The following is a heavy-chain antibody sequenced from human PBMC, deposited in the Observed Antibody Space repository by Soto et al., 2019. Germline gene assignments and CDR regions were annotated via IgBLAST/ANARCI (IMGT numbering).Heavy chain of an antibody. V-gene: IGHV2-5*02. CDR2: IYGDDSK. Sequence: QITLKESGPTLVKPTQTLTLTCTFSGFSLSTHDVGVGCIRQPPGKALEWLAVIYGDDSKHYSLSLKTRATITKDTSKNPVVLTATNMDPVDTAPYYCAQKRPHYFDYWGQGALVTVSS. CDR1: GFSLSTHDVG. J-gene: IGHJ4*02. CDR3: AQKRPHYFDY.